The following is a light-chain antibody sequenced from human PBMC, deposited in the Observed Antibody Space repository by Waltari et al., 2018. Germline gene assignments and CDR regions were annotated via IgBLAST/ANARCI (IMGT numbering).Light chain of an antibody. V-gene: IGLV1-40*01. CDR2: GNT. CDR1: SSNIGANSD. CDR3: HSYDNSLSGSV. Sequence: QSVLTPPPSVSGAPGPRVPTSCTGSSSNIGANSDVQLYQHLPGTAPKLLIYGNTNRPSGVPDRFSGSKSGTSASLAITGLQAEDEADYYCHSYDNSLSGSVFGGGTTLTVL. J-gene: IGLJ3*02.